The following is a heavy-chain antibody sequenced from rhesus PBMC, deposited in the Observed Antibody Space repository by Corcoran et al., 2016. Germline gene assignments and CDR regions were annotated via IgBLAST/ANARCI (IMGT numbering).Heavy chain of an antibody. CDR2: IYCSSGST. V-gene: IGHV4-76*01. CDR1: GGSISSGYD. CDR3: ARAYNFWNAIDY. D-gene: IGHD3-3*01. Sequence: QVQLQESGPGVVKPSETLSLTCAVSGGSISSGYDWRWIRQPPGQGLEWIGYIYCSSGSTNYNPSLKHRVTISKDASKNQFSLKLSSVTAADTAVYYCARAYNFWNAIDYWGQGVLVTVSS. J-gene: IGHJ4*01.